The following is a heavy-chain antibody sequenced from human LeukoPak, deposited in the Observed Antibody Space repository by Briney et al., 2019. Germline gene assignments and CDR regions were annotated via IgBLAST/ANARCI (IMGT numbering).Heavy chain of an antibody. CDR3: TSDRGNYDILTGTGYFDY. J-gene: IGHJ4*02. V-gene: IGHV3-49*03. CDR2: IRSKAYGGTT. Sequence: GGSLRLSCTASGFTFGDYAMSWFRQAPGKGLEWVGFIRSKAYGGTTEYAASVKGRFTISRDDSKSIAYLQMNSLKTEDTAVYYCTSDRGNYDILTGTGYFDYWGQGTLVTVSS. CDR1: GFTFGDYA. D-gene: IGHD3-9*01.